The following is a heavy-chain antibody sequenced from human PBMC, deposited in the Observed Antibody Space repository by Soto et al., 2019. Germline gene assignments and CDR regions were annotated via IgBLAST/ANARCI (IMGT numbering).Heavy chain of an antibody. CDR2: INSDGSST. D-gene: IGHD6-19*01. V-gene: IGHV3-74*01. CDR1: GFTFSSYW. J-gene: IGHJ4*02. Sequence: EVQLVESGGGLVQPGGSLRLSCAASGFTFSSYWMHWVRQAPGKGLVWVSRINSDGSSTSYADSVKGRFTISRDNAKNTLDLQMNSLRAEDTAVYYCARDLSSGWYRGGVDYWGQGTLVTVSS. CDR3: ARDLSSGWYRGGVDY.